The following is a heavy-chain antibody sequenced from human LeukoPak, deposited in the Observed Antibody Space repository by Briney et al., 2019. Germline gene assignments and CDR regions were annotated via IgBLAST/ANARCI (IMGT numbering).Heavy chain of an antibody. CDR3: TRDVDYYDSSGYYPADI. V-gene: IGHV3-49*03. CDR2: IRSKAYGGTT. Sequence: GGSLRLSCTASGFTFGDYAMSWFRQAPGKGLEGVGFIRSKAYGGTTEYAASVKGRFTISRDDSKSIAYLQMNSLKTEDTAVYYCTRDVDYYDSSGYYPADIWGQGTMVTVSS. J-gene: IGHJ3*02. D-gene: IGHD3-22*01. CDR1: GFTFGDYA.